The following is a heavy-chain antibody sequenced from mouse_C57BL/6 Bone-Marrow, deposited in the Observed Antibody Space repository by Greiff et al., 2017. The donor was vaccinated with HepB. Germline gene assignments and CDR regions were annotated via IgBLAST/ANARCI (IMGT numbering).Heavy chain of an antibody. V-gene: IGHV1-59*01. CDR2: IDPSDSYT. CDR3: ARFYDYDVGAY. CDR1: GYTFTSYW. D-gene: IGHD2-4*01. Sequence: QVQLQQPGAELVRPGPSVKLSCKASGYTFTSYWMHWVKQRPGQGLEWIGVIDPSDSYTNYNQKFKGKATLTVDTSSSTAYMQLSSLTSEDSAVYYCARFYDYDVGAYWGQGTLVTVSA. J-gene: IGHJ3*01.